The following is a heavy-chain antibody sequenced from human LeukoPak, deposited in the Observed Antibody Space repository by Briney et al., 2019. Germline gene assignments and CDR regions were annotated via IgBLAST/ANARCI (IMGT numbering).Heavy chain of an antibody. CDR3: ARGYGGNSFGYFDY. J-gene: IGHJ4*02. D-gene: IGHD4-23*01. CDR1: GFTFSGSA. V-gene: IGHV3-30-3*01. CDR2: ISYDGSDK. Sequence: GGSLRLSCAASGFTFSGSAMHWVRQAPGKGLEWVTLISYDGSDKYYADSVKGRFTISRDNSKNTLYLQMNSLRAEDTAVYYCARGYGGNSFGYFDYWGQGTLVTVSS.